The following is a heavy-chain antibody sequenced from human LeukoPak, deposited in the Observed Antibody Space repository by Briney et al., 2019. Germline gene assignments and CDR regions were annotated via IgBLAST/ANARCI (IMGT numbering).Heavy chain of an antibody. CDR3: AKDPDYGGNSNYFDY. CDR1: GYTFTSYG. J-gene: IGHJ4*02. D-gene: IGHD4-23*01. CDR2: ISAYNGNT. V-gene: IGHV1-18*01. Sequence: GASVKVSCKASGYTFTSYGISWVRQAPGQGLEWMGWISAYNGNTNYAQKLQGRVTMTTDTSTSTAYMELRSLRSDDTAVYYCAKDPDYGGNSNYFDYWGQGTLVTVSS.